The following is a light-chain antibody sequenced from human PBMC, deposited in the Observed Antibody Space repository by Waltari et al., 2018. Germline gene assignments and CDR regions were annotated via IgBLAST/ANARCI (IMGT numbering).Light chain of an antibody. CDR1: QSVSSY. Sequence: EIVLTQSPATLSLSPGERATPPCRASQSVSSYLAWYQQKPGQAPRLLIYDASNRATGIPARFSGSGSGTDFTLTISSLEPEDFAVYYCQQRYNWPPFTFGPGTKVDIK. J-gene: IGKJ3*01. CDR3: QQRYNWPPFT. CDR2: DAS. V-gene: IGKV3-11*01.